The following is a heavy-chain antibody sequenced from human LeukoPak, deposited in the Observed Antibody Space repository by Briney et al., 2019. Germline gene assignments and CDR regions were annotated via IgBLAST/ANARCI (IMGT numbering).Heavy chain of an antibody. J-gene: IGHJ6*03. CDR1: GYTFTSYD. CDR3: ARAVRGVVVVPAATIGRDYYYYMDV. Sequence: ASVKVSCKASGYTFTSYDINWVRQATGQGLEWLGWMNPNSGNTGYAQKFQGRVTITRHTSISTAYMGLSSLRSEDTAVYYCARAVRGVVVVPAATIGRDYYYYMDVWGKGTTVTVSS. CDR2: MNPNSGNT. V-gene: IGHV1-8*01. D-gene: IGHD2-2*01.